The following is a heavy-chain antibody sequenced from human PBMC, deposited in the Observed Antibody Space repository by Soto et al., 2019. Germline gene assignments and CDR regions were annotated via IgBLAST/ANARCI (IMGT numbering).Heavy chain of an antibody. V-gene: IGHV3-30*18. J-gene: IGHJ1*01. CDR2: ISYDGSNK. CDR3: AKGYYGSGGLYAEYFQH. Sequence: GGSLRLSCAASGFTFSSYGMHWVRQAPGKGLEWVAVISYDGSNKYYADSVKGRFTISRDNSKNTLYLQMNSLRAEDTAVYYCAKGYYGSGGLYAEYFQHWGQGTLVTVSS. D-gene: IGHD3-10*01. CDR1: GFTFSSYG.